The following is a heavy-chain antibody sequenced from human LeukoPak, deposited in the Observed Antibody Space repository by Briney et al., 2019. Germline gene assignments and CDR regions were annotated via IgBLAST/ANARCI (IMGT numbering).Heavy chain of an antibody. CDR1: GYTFTSFD. V-gene: IGHV1-8*01. CDR2: MNPNSGNS. Sequence: ASVKVSCKASGYTFTSFDFSWVRQATGQGLEWMGWMNPNSGNSGYEQRFQGRVTLTRNTAISTAYMELSGLRFDDTAVYYCARDHSIAVAHAPLYWGQGTLVTVSS. D-gene: IGHD6-19*01. CDR3: ARDHSIAVAHAPLY. J-gene: IGHJ4*02.